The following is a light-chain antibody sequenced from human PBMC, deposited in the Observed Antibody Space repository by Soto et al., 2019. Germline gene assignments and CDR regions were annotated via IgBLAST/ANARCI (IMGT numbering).Light chain of an antibody. Sequence: SYSDSQSVSSSQLAWYQQKPGQAPRLLIYGASSRATGIPDRFSGSVSGTDLHLTIICRQANHAEPYFRHRCPSSSVSFAEGTRVDIK. CDR2: GAS. J-gene: IGKJ5*01. V-gene: IGKV3-20*01. CDR1: QSVSSSQ. CDR3: HRCPSSSVS.